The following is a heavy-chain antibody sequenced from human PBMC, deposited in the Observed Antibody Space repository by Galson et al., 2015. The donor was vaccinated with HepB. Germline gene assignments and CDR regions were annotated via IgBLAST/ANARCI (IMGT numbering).Heavy chain of an antibody. CDR3: VKVRSSWTGAFDI. CDR2: ISGSSGST. D-gene: IGHD6-13*01. CDR1: GFTFSIYA. J-gene: IGHJ3*02. Sequence: SLRLSCAASGFTFSIYAMNWVRQAPGKGLEWVSGISGSSGSTYYADSVKGRFTISRDNSKNTLYLQMNSLRAEDTAVYYCVKVRSSWTGAFDIWGQGTMVTVSS. V-gene: IGHV3-23*01.